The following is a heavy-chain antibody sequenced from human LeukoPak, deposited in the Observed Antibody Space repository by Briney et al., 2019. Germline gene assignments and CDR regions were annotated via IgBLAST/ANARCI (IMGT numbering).Heavy chain of an antibody. CDR1: GLTFSSYW. D-gene: IGHD6-19*01. CDR2: ISGNGGSI. CDR3: AKDARSGWYSFDY. V-gene: IGHV3-23*01. J-gene: IGHJ4*02. Sequence: PGGSLRLSCAASGLTFSSYWMTWVRQAPGKGLEWVSLISGNGGSIVYADSVRGRFTISRDNSKNTLYLQMNSLRAEDTAVYYCAKDARSGWYSFDYWGQGTLVTVSS.